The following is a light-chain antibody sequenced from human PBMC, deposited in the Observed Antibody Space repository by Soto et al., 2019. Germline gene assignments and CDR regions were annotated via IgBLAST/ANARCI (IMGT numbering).Light chain of an antibody. CDR3: SSHTSISTVV. Sequence: QSALTQPASVSGSPGQSITISCTGTSSDVGGYNSVSWYQQHPDKAPKLKIYEVSNRPSGVSNRFSGSKSGNTASLTISGLQADDEADYYCSSHTSISTVVFGGGTKVTVL. V-gene: IGLV2-14*01. CDR2: EVS. CDR1: SSDVGGYNS. J-gene: IGLJ2*01.